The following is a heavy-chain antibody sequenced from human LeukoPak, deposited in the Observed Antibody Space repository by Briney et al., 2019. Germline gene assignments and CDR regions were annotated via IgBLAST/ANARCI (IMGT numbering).Heavy chain of an antibody. CDR3: ARWVTMSHDAFDI. J-gene: IGHJ3*02. CDR1: GGTFSSYA. CDR2: INPSGGST. Sequence: GASVKVSCKASGGTFSSYAISWVRQAPGQGLEWMGIINPSGGSTSYAQKFQGRVTMTRDMSTSTVYMELSSLRSEDTAVYYCARWVTMSHDAFDIWGQGTMVTVSS. V-gene: IGHV1-46*01. D-gene: IGHD3-10*02.